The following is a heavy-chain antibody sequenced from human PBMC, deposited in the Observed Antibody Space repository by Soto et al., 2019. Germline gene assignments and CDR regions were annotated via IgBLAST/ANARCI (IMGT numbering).Heavy chain of an antibody. CDR2: IYYSGTT. Sequence: PSETLSLTCTVSGGSISSSGYYWGWIRQPPGKGLEWIGSIYYSGTTFYNPSLKSRVTISVVTSKNQFSLKLSSVTAADTAVYYCERSPAAVARYYYGMDVWGQGPTVTVSS. J-gene: IGHJ6*02. CDR3: ERSPAAVARYYYGMDV. V-gene: IGHV4-39*01. D-gene: IGHD6-13*01. CDR1: GGSISSSGYY.